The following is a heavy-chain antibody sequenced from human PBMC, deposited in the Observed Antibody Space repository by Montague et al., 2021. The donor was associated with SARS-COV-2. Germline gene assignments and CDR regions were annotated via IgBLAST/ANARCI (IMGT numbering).Heavy chain of an antibody. CDR2: IYHNGKT. D-gene: IGHD1-7*01. V-gene: IGHV4-39*01. CDR1: GDSITSTRYF. CDR3: AVELNYFFDY. Sequence: SETLSLTCNVSGDSITSTRYFWGWIRQPPGKALEWIGSIYHNGKTYYNPSLERRALLSIDTSKNQFSLRLSSVIASDTAVYYYAVELNYFFDYWGQGFLVSVSS. J-gene: IGHJ4*02.